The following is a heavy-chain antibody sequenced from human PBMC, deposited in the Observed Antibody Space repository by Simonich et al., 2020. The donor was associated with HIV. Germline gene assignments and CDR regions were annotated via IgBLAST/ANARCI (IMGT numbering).Heavy chain of an antibody. J-gene: IGHJ3*02. V-gene: IGHV5-51*03. CDR3: VRRMAGTDAFDI. Sequence: EVQLVQSGAAVKKPGESLKISCKGSGTNFPNYWIGWVRQMPGKGLEWMGIIYPGDSDTTYSPSFQGQVTISADKSISTAYLQWSSLKASDTAMYYCVRRMAGTDAFDIWGQGTMVTVSS. CDR2: IYPGDSDT. D-gene: IGHD6-19*01. CDR1: GTNFPNYW.